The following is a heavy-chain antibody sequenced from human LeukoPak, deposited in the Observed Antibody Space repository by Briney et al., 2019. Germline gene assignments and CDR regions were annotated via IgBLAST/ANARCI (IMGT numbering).Heavy chain of an antibody. Sequence: GGSLRLSCAASGFTFSSYAMSWVRQAPGKGLEWVSAISGSGGSTHYADSVKGRFTISRDNSKNTLYLQMNSLRAEDTAVYYCAKVKLLVGGYSYGMVDYWGQGTLVTVSS. CDR1: GFTFSSYA. J-gene: IGHJ4*02. D-gene: IGHD5-18*01. CDR3: AKVKLLVGGYSYGMVDY. CDR2: ISGSGGST. V-gene: IGHV3-23*01.